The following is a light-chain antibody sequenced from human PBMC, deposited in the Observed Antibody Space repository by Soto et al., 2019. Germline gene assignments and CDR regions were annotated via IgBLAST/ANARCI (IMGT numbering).Light chain of an antibody. J-gene: IGLJ2*01. Sequence: QSVLTQPPSVSVAPGQRVTISCTGSSSNIGAGYDVHWYQQLPGTAPKLLIYGNSKRPSGVPDRFSGSKSGTSASLAITGLQAEDEADYYCQSYDSTLSGVVFGGGTKLTVL. V-gene: IGLV1-40*01. CDR2: GNS. CDR3: QSYDSTLSGVV. CDR1: SSNIGAGYD.